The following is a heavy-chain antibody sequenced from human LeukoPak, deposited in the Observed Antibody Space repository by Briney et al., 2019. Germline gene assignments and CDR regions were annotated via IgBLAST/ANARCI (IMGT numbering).Heavy chain of an antibody. CDR3: ARARGYSYGLHDY. V-gene: IGHV1-69*13. D-gene: IGHD5-18*01. CDR1: GGTFSSYA. Sequence: SVNVSCKASGGTFSSYAISWVRQAPGQGLEWMGGIIPIFGTANYAQKFQGRVTITADESTSTAYMELSSLRSEDTAVYYCARARGYSYGLHDYWGQGTLVTVSS. J-gene: IGHJ4*02. CDR2: IIPIFGTA.